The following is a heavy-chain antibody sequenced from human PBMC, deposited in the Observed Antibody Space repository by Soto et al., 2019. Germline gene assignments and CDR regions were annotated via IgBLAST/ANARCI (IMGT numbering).Heavy chain of an antibody. V-gene: IGHV3-73*01. D-gene: IGHD4-17*01. CDR3: TRVRDYGDYTSPYYYYYMDV. CDR1: GFTFSGSA. Sequence: GGSLRLSCAASGFTFSGSAMHWVRQASGKGLEWVGRIRNKANSYATAYAASVKGRFTISRDDSKNTAYLQMNSLKTEDTAVYYCTRVRDYGDYTSPYYYYYMDVWGKGTTVTVSS. J-gene: IGHJ6*03. CDR2: IRNKANSYAT.